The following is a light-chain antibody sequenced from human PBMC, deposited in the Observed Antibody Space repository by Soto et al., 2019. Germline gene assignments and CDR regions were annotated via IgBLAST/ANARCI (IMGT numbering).Light chain of an antibody. CDR2: RVS. Sequence: DIQMTQSPPTLSASVGDRVTITCRASQSIKTWLAWYQQKPGKAPNLLIYRVSTLETGVPSRFSGSGSGTEFTLTISSLQPDDFATYYCQQYNSYSSITFGQGTRLEIK. CDR1: QSIKTW. V-gene: IGKV1-5*03. J-gene: IGKJ5*01. CDR3: QQYNSYSSIT.